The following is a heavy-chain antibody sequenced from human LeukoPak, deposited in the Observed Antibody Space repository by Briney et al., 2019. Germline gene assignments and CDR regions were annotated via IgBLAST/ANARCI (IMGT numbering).Heavy chain of an antibody. D-gene: IGHD1-26*01. CDR1: GFTFGDYY. CDR2: ISSSGSVT. CDR3: ARGGTPFQYSGSYYDY. J-gene: IGHJ4*02. V-gene: IGHV3-11*01. Sequence: GGSLRLSCAASGFTFGDYYMTWIRQTPGKGLEWVSYISSSGSVTYNADSVKGRFIISRDNAKNSLDLQMNSLRAEDTALYYCARGGTPFQYSGSYYDYWGQGTLVTVSS.